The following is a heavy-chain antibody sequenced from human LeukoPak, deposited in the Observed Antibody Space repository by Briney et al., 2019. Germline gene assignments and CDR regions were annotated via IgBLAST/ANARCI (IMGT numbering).Heavy chain of an antibody. D-gene: IGHD2-15*01. Sequence: SETLSLTCTVSGGSISSYYWSWIRQPPGKGLEWIGYIYYSGSTNYNPSLKSRVTISVDTSKNQFSLKLSSVTAADTAVYYCARGLLQYYFDYWGQGTLVAVSS. CDR1: GGSISSYY. CDR2: IYYSGST. J-gene: IGHJ4*02. CDR3: ARGLLQYYFDY. V-gene: IGHV4-59*01.